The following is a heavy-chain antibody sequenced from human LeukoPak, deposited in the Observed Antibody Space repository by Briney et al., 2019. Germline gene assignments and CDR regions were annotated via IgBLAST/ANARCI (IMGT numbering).Heavy chain of an antibody. CDR1: GGSFSGYY. D-gene: IGHD6-6*01. V-gene: IGHV4-34*01. Sequence: SETLSLTCAVYGGSFSGYYWNWIRQPPRKGLQWIGEINHSGSTNYNPSLKSRVTISLDTPKNQFSLKLSSVTAADTAVYYCARVRAGSSSPSVSDSFDIWGQGTMVTVSS. J-gene: IGHJ3*02. CDR2: INHSGST. CDR3: ARVRAGSSSPSVSDSFDI.